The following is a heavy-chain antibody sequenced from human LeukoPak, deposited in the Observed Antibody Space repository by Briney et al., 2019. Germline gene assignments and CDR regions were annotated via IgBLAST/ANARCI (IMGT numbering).Heavy chain of an antibody. V-gene: IGHV3-33*01. CDR2: IWYHGNDV. CDR1: GFTFGSYG. Sequence: PGGSLRLSCLASGFTFGSYGTHWVRQAPGKGLEWVALIWYHGNDVDYADSVKGRFTISRDNAKNTLYLQMNSVRAEDTAVYSCARDFWIEPSKYFDYWGQGTLVTVAT. J-gene: IGHJ4*02. D-gene: IGHD3-3*01. CDR3: ARDFWIEPSKYFDY.